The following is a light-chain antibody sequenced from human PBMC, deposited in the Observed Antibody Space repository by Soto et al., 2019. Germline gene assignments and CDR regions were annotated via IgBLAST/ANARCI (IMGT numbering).Light chain of an antibody. V-gene: IGKV1-5*03. J-gene: IGKJ5*01. CDR2: KAS. CDR1: QSISSW. CDR3: QQYNSYPIG. Sequence: DIPMTQSPSTLSASVGDRVTITCRASQSISSWLAWYQQKPGKAPKLLIYKASSLESGVPSRFSGSGSGTEFTLTISSLQPDDFATYYCQQYNSYPIGFGQGTRLEIK.